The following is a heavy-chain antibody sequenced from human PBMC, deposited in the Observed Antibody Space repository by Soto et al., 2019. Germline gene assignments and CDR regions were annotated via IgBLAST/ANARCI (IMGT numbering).Heavy chain of an antibody. D-gene: IGHD6-6*01. CDR1: CGSFIGYY. Sequence: PSETLSLTCAFYCGSFIGYYWSWIRQPPGKGLEWIGEIDHSGSTNYNPSLKSRVTISVDTSKNQFSLKLSSVTAADTAVYYCARGHIAARPHSDYWGQGTLVTVSS. CDR3: ARGHIAARPHSDY. J-gene: IGHJ4*02. CDR2: IDHSGST. V-gene: IGHV4-34*01.